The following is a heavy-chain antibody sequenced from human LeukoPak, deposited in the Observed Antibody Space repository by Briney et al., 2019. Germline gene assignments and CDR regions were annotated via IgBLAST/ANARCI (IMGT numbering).Heavy chain of an antibody. J-gene: IGHJ4*02. CDR2: ISPSGGIT. V-gene: IGHV3-23*01. CDR3: AKGPRALEHSTHYFDY. CDR1: GFTFSSHG. Sequence: GGTLRLSCAASGFTFSSHGMNWVRQAPGKRLEWVSGISPSGGITYYTDSVKGRFTISRDNSKNTQSLQMNSLGVEDTAVYYCAKGPRALEHSTHYFDYWGQGTLVTVSS. D-gene: IGHD1/OR15-1a*01.